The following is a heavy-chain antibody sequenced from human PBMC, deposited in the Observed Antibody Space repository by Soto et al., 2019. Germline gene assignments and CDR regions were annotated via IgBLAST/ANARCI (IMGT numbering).Heavy chain of an antibody. CDR3: ARALVDIVVVPAAMSLDY. J-gene: IGHJ4*02. V-gene: IGHV3-21*01. Sequence: GGSLRLSCAASGFTFSSYSMNWVRQAPGKGLEWVSSISSSSSYIYYADSVKGRFTISRDNAKNSLYLQMNSLRAEDTAVYYCARALVDIVVVPAAMSLDYWGQGTLVTVSS. CDR1: GFTFSSYS. D-gene: IGHD2-2*01. CDR2: ISSSSSYI.